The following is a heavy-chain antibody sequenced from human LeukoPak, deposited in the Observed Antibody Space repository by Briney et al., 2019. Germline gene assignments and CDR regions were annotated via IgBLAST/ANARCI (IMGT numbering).Heavy chain of an antibody. CDR2: ISYDGSNK. Sequence: PGGSLRLSCAASGFTFSSYAMHWVRQAPGKGLEWVAVISYDGSNKYYADSVKGRFTISRDNSKNTLFLHMNSLRADDTSVYYCARDYGVGWYFDLWGRGTLVTVSS. V-gene: IGHV3-30-3*01. D-gene: IGHD3-10*01. CDR1: GFTFSSYA. CDR3: ARDYGVGWYFDL. J-gene: IGHJ2*01.